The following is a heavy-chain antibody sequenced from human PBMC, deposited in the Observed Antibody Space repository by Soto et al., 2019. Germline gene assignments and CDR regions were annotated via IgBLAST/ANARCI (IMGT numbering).Heavy chain of an antibody. CDR3: ARLATRYYFDY. D-gene: IGHD1-1*01. V-gene: IGHV4-59*01. CDR2: IYYSGST. J-gene: IGHJ4*02. Sequence: SETLSLTCTVSGGSISSYYWSWIRQPPGKGLEWIGYIYYSGSTNYNPSLKSRVTITVDTSKNQFSLKMSSVIAADTAVYYCARLATRYYFDYWGQGTLVTAPQ. CDR1: GGSISSYY.